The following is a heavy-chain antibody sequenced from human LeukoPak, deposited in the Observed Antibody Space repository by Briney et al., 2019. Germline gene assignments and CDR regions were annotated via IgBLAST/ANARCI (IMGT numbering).Heavy chain of an antibody. V-gene: IGHV1-69*13. CDR3: ARVRSSGYYFGAFDI. CDR2: IIPIFGTA. D-gene: IGHD3-22*01. Sequence: SVKVSCKASGGTFSSYAISWVRQAPGQGLEWIGGIIPIFGTANYAQKFQGRVTITADESTSTAYMELSSLRSEDTAVYYCARVRSSGYYFGAFDIWGQGTMVTVSS. J-gene: IGHJ3*02. CDR1: GGTFSSYA.